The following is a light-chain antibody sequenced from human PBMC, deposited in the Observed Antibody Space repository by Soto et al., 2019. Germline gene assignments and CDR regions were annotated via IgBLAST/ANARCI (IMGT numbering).Light chain of an antibody. Sequence: EVVLTQSPVTLSLSPGERATLSCRASQSVSSSYLAWYQQKPGQAPRLLIYRVSNRATGVPDRFSGSGSGTDFTLTSSRLEPEDYAVFYCQQYGSIPLTFGGGTKVEIK. J-gene: IGKJ4*01. CDR2: RVS. V-gene: IGKV3-20*01. CDR3: QQYGSIPLT. CDR1: QSVSSSY.